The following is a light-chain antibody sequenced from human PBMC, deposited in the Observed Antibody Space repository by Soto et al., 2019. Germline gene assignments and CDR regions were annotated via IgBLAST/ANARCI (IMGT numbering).Light chain of an antibody. CDR3: SSYTSSSTYV. J-gene: IGLJ1*01. V-gene: IGLV2-14*01. CDR1: SSDVGTYNY. CDR2: EVS. Sequence: QSALTQPASVSGSPGQSITISCTGTSSDVGTYNYVSWYQLHPGKAPKLMVYEVSNRPSGVSNRFSGSKSGNTASLTISGLQAEDEADYPCSSYTSSSTYVFGTGTKLTVL.